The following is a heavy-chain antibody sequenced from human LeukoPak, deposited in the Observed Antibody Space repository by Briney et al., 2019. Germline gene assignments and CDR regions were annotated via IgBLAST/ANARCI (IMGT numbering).Heavy chain of an antibody. D-gene: IGHD1-26*01. J-gene: IGHJ3*02. CDR3: ARDEWELPDI. Sequence: SQTLSLTCTVSGGSISSGSYYWSWIRQPAGKGLEWIGRIYTSGSTNYNPSLKSRVTISVDTSKNQFSLKLSSVTAADTAVYYCARDEWELPDIWGQGTMVTVSS. CDR2: IYTSGST. CDR1: GGSISSGSYY. V-gene: IGHV4-61*02.